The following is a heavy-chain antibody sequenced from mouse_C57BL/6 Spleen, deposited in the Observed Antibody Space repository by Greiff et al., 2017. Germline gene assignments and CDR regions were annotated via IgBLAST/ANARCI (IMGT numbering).Heavy chain of an antibody. CDR2: IYPGSGST. J-gene: IGHJ4*01. Sequence: VQLQQPGAELVKPGASVTMSCKASGYTFTSYWITWVKQRPGQGLEWIGDIYPGSGSTNYNEKFKSKATLTVDTSSSTAYMQLSSLTSEDSAVYYCARPSYGYDGYYAMDYWGQGTSVTVSS. V-gene: IGHV1-55*01. CDR1: GYTFTSYW. D-gene: IGHD2-2*01. CDR3: ARPSYGYDGYYAMDY.